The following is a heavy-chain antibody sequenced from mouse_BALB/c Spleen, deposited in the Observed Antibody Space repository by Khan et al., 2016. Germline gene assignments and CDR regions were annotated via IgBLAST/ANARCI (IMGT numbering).Heavy chain of an antibody. J-gene: IGHJ4*01. CDR3: SRSVYYGNYRAMDY. D-gene: IGHD2-1*01. CDR1: GYSITSDYA. Sequence: EVQLQESGPGLVKPSQSLSLTCTVTGYSITSDYAWNWIRQFPGNKLEWMGYISYSGSTSYNPSLKSRISITRDTSKHQFFLQLNSVTTEETATSYCSRSVYYGNYRAMDYWGQGTSVTVSS. CDR2: ISYSGST. V-gene: IGHV3-2*02.